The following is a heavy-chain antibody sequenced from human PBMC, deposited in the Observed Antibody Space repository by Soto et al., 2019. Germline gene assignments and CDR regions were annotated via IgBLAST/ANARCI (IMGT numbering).Heavy chain of an antibody. Sequence: KASETLSLTCTVSGGSISSGGYYWSWIRQHPGKGLEWIGYIYYSGSTYYNPSLKSRVTISVDTSKNQFSLKLSSVTAADTAVYYCARVRAGTTYWFDPWGQGTLVTVSS. D-gene: IGHD1-7*01. CDR1: GGSISSGGYY. CDR2: IYYSGST. V-gene: IGHV4-31*03. CDR3: ARVRAGTTYWFDP. J-gene: IGHJ5*02.